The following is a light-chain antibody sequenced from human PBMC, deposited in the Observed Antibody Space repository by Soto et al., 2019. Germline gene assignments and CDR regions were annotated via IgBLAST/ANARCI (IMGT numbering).Light chain of an antibody. CDR2: EVT. CDR1: SSDIGAFNY. V-gene: IGLV2-14*01. Sequence: QSALTQPASVSGSPGQSITISCTGTSSDIGAFNYVSWYQQYPGKAPKLIIYEVTNRPSGVSNRFSGSKSGNTASLTISGLQTEDEADYYCNSYASNSARVFGGGTKLTVL. J-gene: IGLJ3*02. CDR3: NSYASNSARV.